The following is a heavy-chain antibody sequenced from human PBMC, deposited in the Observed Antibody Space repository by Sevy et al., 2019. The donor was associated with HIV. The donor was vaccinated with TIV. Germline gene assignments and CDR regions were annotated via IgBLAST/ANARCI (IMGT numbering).Heavy chain of an antibody. CDR2: ISYSGST. CDR1: DVSMNNDLYY. D-gene: IGHD5-18*01. V-gene: IGHV4-39*02. J-gene: IGHJ4*02. CDR3: ARATYDPGYSKQPSFDH. Sequence: SETLSLTCTVSDVSMNNDLYYWGWIRQPPGKELEWIGTISYSGSTSYNPSLQSRVTMSVDTSKDHFSLKLNSVTTADSAVYYCARATYDPGYSKQPSFDHWGQGALVTVSS.